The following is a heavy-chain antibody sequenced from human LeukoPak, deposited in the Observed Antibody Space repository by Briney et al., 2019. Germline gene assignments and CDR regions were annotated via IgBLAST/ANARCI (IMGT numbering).Heavy chain of an antibody. Sequence: ASVKVSCKASGGTFSSYTISWVRQAPGQGHEWMGGIIPIFGTANYAQKFQGRVTITADESTSTAYMELSSLRSEDTAVYCCARDAYGSGSYHPDYWGQGTLVTVSS. D-gene: IGHD3-10*01. CDR3: ARDAYGSGSYHPDY. J-gene: IGHJ4*02. V-gene: IGHV1-69*13. CDR1: GGTFSSYT. CDR2: IIPIFGTA.